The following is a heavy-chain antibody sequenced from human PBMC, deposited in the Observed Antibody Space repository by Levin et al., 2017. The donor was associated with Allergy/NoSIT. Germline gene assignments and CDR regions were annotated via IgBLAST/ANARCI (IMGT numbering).Heavy chain of an antibody. V-gene: IGHV3-64*01. Sequence: GGSLRLSCAASGFTFSSYAMHWVRQAPGKGLEYVSAISSNGGSTYNANSVKGRFTISRDNSKNTLYLQMGSLRAEDMAVYYCARDILTGGIWGQGTLVTVSS. CDR1: GFTFSSYA. CDR3: ARDILTGGI. CDR2: ISSNGGST. J-gene: IGHJ4*02. D-gene: IGHD3-9*01.